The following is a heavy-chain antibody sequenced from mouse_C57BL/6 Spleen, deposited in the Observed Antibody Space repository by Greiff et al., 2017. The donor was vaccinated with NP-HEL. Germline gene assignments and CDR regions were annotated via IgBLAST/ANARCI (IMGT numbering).Heavy chain of an antibody. CDR1: GYTFTSYW. CDR2: IDPSDSYT. Sequence: QVQLQQPGAELVKPGASVKLSCKASGYTFTSYWMQWVKQRPGQGLEWIGEIDPSDSYTNYNQKFKGKATLTVDTSSSTAYMQLSSLTSEDSAVYYCARTAQATLVDYWGQGTTLTVSS. CDR3: ARTAQATLVDY. J-gene: IGHJ2*01. D-gene: IGHD3-2*02. V-gene: IGHV1-50*01.